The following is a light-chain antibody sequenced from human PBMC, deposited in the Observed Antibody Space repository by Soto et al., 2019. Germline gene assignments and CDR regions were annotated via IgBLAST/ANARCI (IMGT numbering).Light chain of an antibody. Sequence: DIQMTQSPSSLSVSVGDRVTITCRASQSITNYLNWYQQKPGKAPKLLVYAASNLQSGVPSRFSGNGSGTDFTLTISSLQPEDFASYYCQQSDSCPYTFGQGTKLEIK. V-gene: IGKV1-39*01. CDR1: QSITNY. CDR3: QQSDSCPYT. CDR2: AAS. J-gene: IGKJ2*01.